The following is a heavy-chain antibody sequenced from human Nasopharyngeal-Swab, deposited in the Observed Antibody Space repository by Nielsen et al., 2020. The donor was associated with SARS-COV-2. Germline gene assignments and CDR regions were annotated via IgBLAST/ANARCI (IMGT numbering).Heavy chain of an antibody. CDR3: TKGRSGVVPAALNY. V-gene: IGHV3-9*01. D-gene: IGHD2-2*01. CDR1: GFTFDDFA. J-gene: IGHJ4*02. CDR2: ISSSSDIM. Sequence: SLKISCATSGFTFDDFALHWVRQAPGKGLEWVSGISSSSDIMAYADSVKGRFIISRDNAKNSLYLQMNSLRVEDTALYYCTKGRSGVVPAALNYWGQGTLVTVSS.